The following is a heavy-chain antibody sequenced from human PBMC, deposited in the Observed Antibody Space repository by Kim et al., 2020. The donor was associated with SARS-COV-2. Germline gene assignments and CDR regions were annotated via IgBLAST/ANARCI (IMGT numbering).Heavy chain of an antibody. CDR2: GSTM. CDR3: ARAKYLDY. Sequence: GSTMYYADSVKGRLTISRDNAKNSLYLQMNSLRAVDTAVYYCARAKYLDYWGQGTLVTVSS. J-gene: IGHJ4*02. V-gene: IGHV3-11*01.